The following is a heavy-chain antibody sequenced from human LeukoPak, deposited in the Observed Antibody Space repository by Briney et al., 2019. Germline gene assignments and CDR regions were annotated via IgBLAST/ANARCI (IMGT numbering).Heavy chain of an antibody. CDR1: GYTFTSYY. CDR2: INPSGGST. J-gene: IGHJ6*02. D-gene: IGHD5-12*01. V-gene: IGHV1-46*01. CDR3: ARVRVATTLNYYYYGTDV. Sequence: ASVKVSCKASGYTFTSYYMHWVRQAPGQGLEWMGIINPSGGSTSYAQKFQGRVTMTRDTSTSTVYMELSSLRSEDTAVYYCARVRVATTLNYYYYGTDVWGQGTTVTVSS.